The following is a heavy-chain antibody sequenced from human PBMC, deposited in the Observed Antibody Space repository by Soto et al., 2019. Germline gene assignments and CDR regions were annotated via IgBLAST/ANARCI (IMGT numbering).Heavy chain of an antibody. CDR1: GYTFTSYG. CDR2: ISAYNGNT. J-gene: IGHJ4*02. V-gene: IGHV1-18*01. D-gene: IGHD3-22*01. Sequence: ASVKVSCKASGYTFTSYGISWVRQAPGQGLEWMGWISAYNGNTNYAQKLQGRVTMTTDTSTSTAYMELRSLRSDDTAVYYCARNANYYDSSGYWILIDYWGQGTLVTVSS. CDR3: ARNANYYDSSGYWILIDY.